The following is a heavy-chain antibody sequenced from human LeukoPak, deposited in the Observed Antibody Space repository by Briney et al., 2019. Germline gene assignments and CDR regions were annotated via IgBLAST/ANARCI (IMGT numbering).Heavy chain of an antibody. CDR1: GFTFSSYA. J-gene: IGHJ4*02. D-gene: IGHD3-9*01. V-gene: IGHV3-23*01. CDR2: ISGSGGST. Sequence: GGSLRLSCAASGFTFSSYAMSWVRQAPGKGLEWVSTISGSGGSTYYADSVKGRFTISRDNSKNTLYLQMNSLRAEDTAVYYCAKHYDILTGYYFSFDYWGQGTLVTVSS. CDR3: AKHYDILTGYYFSFDY.